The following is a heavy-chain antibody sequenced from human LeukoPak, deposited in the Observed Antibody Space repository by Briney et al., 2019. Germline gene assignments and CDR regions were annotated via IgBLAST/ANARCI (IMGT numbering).Heavy chain of an antibody. CDR1: GGSLSDYY. CDR3: ASRLRDSSGYYSGFDY. Sequence: SETLSLTCTVYGGSLSDYYWSWIRQPPGKALEWIGEINHSGSTNYNPSLKSRVTISVDTSKNQFSLKLRSVTAADTAVYYCASRLRDSSGYYSGFDYWGQGTLVTVSS. CDR2: INHSGST. J-gene: IGHJ4*02. D-gene: IGHD3-22*01. V-gene: IGHV4-34*01.